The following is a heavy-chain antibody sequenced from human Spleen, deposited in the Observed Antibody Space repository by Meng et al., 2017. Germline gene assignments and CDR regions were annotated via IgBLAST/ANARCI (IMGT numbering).Heavy chain of an antibody. J-gene: IGHJ4*02. D-gene: IGHD3-22*01. CDR1: GGSFSDYY. CDR2: INHSGST. CDR3: ARDDSSGYYSY. Sequence: QVPLQALGAGLLKPSETLSLTCVVSGGSFSDYYWSWIRQPPGKGLEWIGEINHSGSTNYNPSLESRATISVDTSKNQFSLKLSSVTAADTAVYYCARDDSSGYYSYWGQGTLVTVSS. V-gene: IGHV4-34*01.